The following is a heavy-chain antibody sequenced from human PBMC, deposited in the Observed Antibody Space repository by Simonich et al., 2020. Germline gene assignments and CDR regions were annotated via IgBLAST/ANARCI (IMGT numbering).Heavy chain of an antibody. V-gene: IGHV3-7*01. CDR2: IKQDGREK. CDR3: ARDGLGTAYYYYMDV. CDR1: GITFSSLW. J-gene: IGHJ6*03. D-gene: IGHD7-27*01. Sequence: EVQLVEFGGGLVQPGGFLRPSCAAPGITFSSLWLSWVRQGPGKGLGWVANIKQDGREKYYVDSVKGRFTISRDNAKNSLYLQMNSLRAEDTAVYYCARDGLGTAYYYYMDVWGKGTTVTVSS.